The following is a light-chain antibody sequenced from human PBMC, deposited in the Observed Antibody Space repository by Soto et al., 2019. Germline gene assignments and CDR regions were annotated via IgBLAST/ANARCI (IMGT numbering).Light chain of an antibody. V-gene: IGLV2-14*01. CDR2: DVS. J-gene: IGLJ2*01. CDR3: SSFTSSTTPV. Sequence: QSALTQPVSVSGSPGQSITISCTGTSSDVGGYNYVSWYQQHPGKAPKLMIYDVSNRPSGVSNRFSGSKSGNTASLTISGLQAEDEVDYYCSSFTSSTTPVFGGGTKLTVL. CDR1: SSDVGGYNY.